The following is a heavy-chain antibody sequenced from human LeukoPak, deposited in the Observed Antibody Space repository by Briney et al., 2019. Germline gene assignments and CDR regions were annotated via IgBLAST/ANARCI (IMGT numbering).Heavy chain of an antibody. Sequence: PSETLSLTCTVSGGSISSGSYYWSWIRQPAGKGLEWIGRIYTSGSTNYNPSLKSRVTISVDTSKNQFSLKLSSVTAADTAVYYCARDTWFGELVWGQGTLVTVSS. CDR1: GGSISSGSYY. CDR3: ARDTWFGELV. D-gene: IGHD3-10*01. V-gene: IGHV4-61*02. CDR2: IYTSGST. J-gene: IGHJ4*02.